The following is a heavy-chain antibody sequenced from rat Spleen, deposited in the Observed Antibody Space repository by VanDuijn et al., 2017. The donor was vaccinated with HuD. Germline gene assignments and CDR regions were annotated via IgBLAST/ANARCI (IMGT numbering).Heavy chain of an antibody. CDR1: GFTFNDYY. CDR3: TTERYPPFAY. V-gene: IGHV5-20*01. CDR2: INYDGSST. J-gene: IGHJ3*01. D-gene: IGHD1-5*01. Sequence: EVQLVESGGGLVQPGRSLKLSCAASGFTFNDYYMAWVRQAPTKGLEWVASINYDGSSTYYRDSVKGRFTISRDNAKSTLYLQMDSLRSEDTATYYCTTERYPPFAYWGQGTLVTVSS.